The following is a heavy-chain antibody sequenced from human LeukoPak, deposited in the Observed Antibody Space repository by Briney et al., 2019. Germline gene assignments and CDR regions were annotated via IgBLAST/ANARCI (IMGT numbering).Heavy chain of an antibody. J-gene: IGHJ4*02. D-gene: IGHD3-10*01. CDR2: IKEDGSEK. CDR3: ARGGGSGSYYKRELDY. V-gene: IGHV3-7*01. Sequence: PSGGSLRLSCAASGITFSNSWMCWVRQAPGKGLEWVANIKEDGSEKYYVNSVKGRFTISRDDAKNSLYLQMNSLRAEDTAVYYCARGGGSGSYYKRELDYWGQGTLVTVSS. CDR1: GITFSNSW.